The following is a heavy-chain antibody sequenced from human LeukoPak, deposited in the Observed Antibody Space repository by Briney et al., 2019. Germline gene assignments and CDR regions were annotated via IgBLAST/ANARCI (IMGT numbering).Heavy chain of an antibody. CDR2: IYSGGST. CDR1: GFTVSSNY. J-gene: IGHJ6*02. CDR3: ARDGCGGDCPLDV. D-gene: IGHD2-21*02. V-gene: IGHV3-53*01. Sequence: PGGSLRLSCAASGFTVSSNYMSWDRQVPGKGLEWVSVIYSGGSTDYAESVKGRFTISRDNSKNTLYLQMNSLRAEDTAVYYCARDGCGGDCPLDVWGQGTTVTVSS.